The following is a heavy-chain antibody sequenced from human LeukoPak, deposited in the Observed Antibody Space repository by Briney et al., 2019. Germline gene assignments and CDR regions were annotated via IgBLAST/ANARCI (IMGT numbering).Heavy chain of an antibody. J-gene: IGHJ5*02. D-gene: IGHD6-13*01. CDR1: GGTISSYY. Sequence: PSETLSLTCTVSGGTISSYYWRWVRQPPGKGLEWIGYIYYSGGTNYNPSLKSRVTRSVDTSKNQFSLKLSSVTAADTAVYYCARFYSSSWQNWFDPWGQGTLVTVSS. CDR3: ARFYSSSWQNWFDP. V-gene: IGHV4-59*08. CDR2: IYYSGGT.